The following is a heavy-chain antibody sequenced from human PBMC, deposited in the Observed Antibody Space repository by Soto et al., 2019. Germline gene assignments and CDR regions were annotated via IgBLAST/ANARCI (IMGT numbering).Heavy chain of an antibody. CDR3: ARDLGYSSSAFDI. Sequence: ASVKVSCKASGYTFTGYYMHWVRQAPGQGLEWMGWINPNSGGTNYAQKFQGRVTMTRDTSISTAYMELSRLRSDDTAVYYCARDLGYSSSAFDIWGQGTMVTVSS. CDR1: GYTFTGYY. CDR2: INPNSGGT. D-gene: IGHD6-6*01. J-gene: IGHJ3*02. V-gene: IGHV1-2*02.